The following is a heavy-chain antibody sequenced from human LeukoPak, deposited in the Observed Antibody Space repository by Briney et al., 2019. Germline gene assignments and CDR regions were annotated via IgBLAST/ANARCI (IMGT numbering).Heavy chain of an antibody. CDR2: IYYSGST. Sequence: SETLSLTCTVSGGSVSSGSYYWSWIRQPPGKGLEWIGYIYYSGSTNYNPSLKSRVTISVDTSKNQFSLKLSSVTAADTAVYYCARGRDYDFWSEGAYFDYWGQGTLVTVSS. CDR3: ARGRDYDFWSEGAYFDY. CDR1: GGSVSSGSYY. D-gene: IGHD3-3*01. V-gene: IGHV4-61*01. J-gene: IGHJ4*02.